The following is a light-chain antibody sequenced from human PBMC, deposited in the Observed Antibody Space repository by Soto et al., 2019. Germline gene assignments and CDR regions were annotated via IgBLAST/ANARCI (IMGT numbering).Light chain of an antibody. J-gene: IGKJ1*01. CDR2: GAS. Sequence: EIVLTQSPGTLSLSPGERATLSCRASQSVSSSYLAWYQQKPGQAPRLLIYGASRRATGIPDRFSGSGSGTDFTLTISRLEPEDFAVYYCHQYNDWPPWTFGQGTKVDIK. CDR3: HQYNDWPPWT. V-gene: IGKV3-20*01. CDR1: QSVSSSY.